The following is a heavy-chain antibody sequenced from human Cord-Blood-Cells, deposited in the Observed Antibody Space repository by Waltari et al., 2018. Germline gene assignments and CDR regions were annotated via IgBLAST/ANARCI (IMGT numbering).Heavy chain of an antibody. CDR2: IIPIFGTA. D-gene: IGHD6-19*01. CDR3: ARSGIAVAGVGWFDP. V-gene: IGHV1-69*01. J-gene: IGHJ5*02. CDR1: GGTFSSYA. Sequence: VKVSCKASGGTFSSYAISWVRQAPGQGLEWMGGIIPIFGTANYAQKFQGRVTITADESTSTAYMELSSLRSEETAVYYCARSGIAVAGVGWFDPWGQGTLVTVSS.